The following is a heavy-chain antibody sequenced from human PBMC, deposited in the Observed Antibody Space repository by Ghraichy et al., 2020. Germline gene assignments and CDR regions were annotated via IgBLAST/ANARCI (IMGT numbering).Heavy chain of an antibody. J-gene: IGHJ4*02. Sequence: GESLNISCKGSGYNFTKYWIGWVRQMPGKGLEWMGIIYPGDSDTRYSPSFQGQVTISADRSISTAYLQWSTLKASDTAMYYCARGDNGGYEGWGQGTLVIVSS. CDR3: ARGDNGGYEG. V-gene: IGHV5-51*01. D-gene: IGHD3-16*01. CDR2: IYPGDSDT. CDR1: GYNFTKYW.